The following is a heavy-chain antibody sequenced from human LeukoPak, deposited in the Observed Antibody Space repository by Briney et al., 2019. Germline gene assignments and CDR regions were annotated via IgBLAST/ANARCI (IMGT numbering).Heavy chain of an antibody. Sequence: GALRLSCAASGFDVSTMWMNWVRQAPGKGLEWVSVIASDDRTHYADSVKGRFTISRDDAKNTVSLQMSSLRVEDTALYYCAKDLHNYGMDVWGQGTTVTVSS. J-gene: IGHJ6*02. CDR2: IASDDRT. CDR1: GFDVSTMW. V-gene: IGHV3-66*02. CDR3: AKDLHNYGMDV.